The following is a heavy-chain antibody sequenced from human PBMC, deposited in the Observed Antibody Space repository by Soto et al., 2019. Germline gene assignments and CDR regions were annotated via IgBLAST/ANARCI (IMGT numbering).Heavy chain of an antibody. CDR2: IYYSGST. Sequence: SETLSLTCTVSGGSISRYYWRWIRQPPGKGLEWIGYIYYSGSTNYNPSLKSRVTISVDKSKNQFSLKLSSVTAADTAVYYCARLSDYDFWSGRGSGMDVWGQGTTVTVSS. V-gene: IGHV4-59*01. CDR3: ARLSDYDFWSGRGSGMDV. J-gene: IGHJ6*02. CDR1: GGSISRYY. D-gene: IGHD3-3*01.